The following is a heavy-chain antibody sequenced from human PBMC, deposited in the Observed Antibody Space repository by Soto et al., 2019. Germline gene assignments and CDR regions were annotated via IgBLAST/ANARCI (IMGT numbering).Heavy chain of an antibody. CDR2: VNGGNGNT. Sequence: QVQLVQSGAEVKKPGASVRISCRTSGYTFTSYAITWLRHAPGQRLEWMGWVNGGNGNTKYSQKFQERLSITRDQSAPTVSLALSSPTSEDTAIYYCARGPLSLYSADFRWGQGTLVTVSS. CDR3: ARGPLSLYSADFR. V-gene: IGHV1-3*01. J-gene: IGHJ4*02. D-gene: IGHD1-26*01. CDR1: GYTFTSYA.